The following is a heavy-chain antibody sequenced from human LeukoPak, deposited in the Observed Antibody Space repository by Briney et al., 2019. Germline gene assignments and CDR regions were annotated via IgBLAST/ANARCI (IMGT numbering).Heavy chain of an antibody. CDR3: AELGITMIGGV. J-gene: IGHJ6*04. CDR1: GFTFSSYG. CDR2: ISSSGSTI. V-gene: IGHV3-48*04. Sequence: GGSLRLSCAASGFTFSSYGMHWVRQAPGKGLEWVSYISSSGSTIYYADSVKGRFTISRDNAKNSLYLQMNSLRAEDTAVYYCAELGITMIGGVWGRGTTVTISS. D-gene: IGHD3-10*02.